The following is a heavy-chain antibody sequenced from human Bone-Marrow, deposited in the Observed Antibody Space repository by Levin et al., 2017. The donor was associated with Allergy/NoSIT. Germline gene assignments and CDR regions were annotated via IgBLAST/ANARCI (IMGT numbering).Heavy chain of an antibody. Sequence: PGGSLRLSCAVSGFSFSLFGMQWVRQAPGKGLEWVAIIPSDEINKYYADSVKGRFVVSRDNSKNTLYLQMDNLRPEDTAVYFCATDQSGRFVPWGQGTLVTVSS. J-gene: IGHJ5*02. CDR1: GFSFSLFG. CDR2: IPSDEINK. CDR3: ATDQSGRFVP. V-gene: IGHV3-30*03.